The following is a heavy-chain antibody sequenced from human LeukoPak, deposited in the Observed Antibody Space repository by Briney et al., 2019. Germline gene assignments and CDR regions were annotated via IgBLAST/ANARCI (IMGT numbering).Heavy chain of an antibody. D-gene: IGHD3-10*01. V-gene: IGHV4-34*01. CDR1: GGSFSGYY. CDR3: ASPGLGTWDLDY. CDR2: INHSGST. Sequence: SETLSLTCAVYGGSFSGYYWSWIRQPPGKGLEWIGEINHSGSTNYNPSLKSRVTISVDTSKNQFSLKLSSVIAADTAVYYCASPGLGTWDLDYWGQGTLVTVSS. J-gene: IGHJ4*02.